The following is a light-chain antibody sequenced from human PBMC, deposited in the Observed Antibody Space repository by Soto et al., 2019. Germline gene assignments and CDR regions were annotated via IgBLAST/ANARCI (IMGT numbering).Light chain of an antibody. V-gene: IGLV2-8*01. J-gene: IGLJ1*01. Sequence: QSALIQPPSASGSPGQSVTISCTGTKSDIGVYDFVSWYQHHPGKAPRLIIYEVVQRPSGVPDRFSGSKSGNTASLTVSGLQAADEADYFCKSYAGSNTYVFGSGTKLTVL. CDR3: KSYAGSNTYV. CDR2: EVV. CDR1: KSDIGVYDF.